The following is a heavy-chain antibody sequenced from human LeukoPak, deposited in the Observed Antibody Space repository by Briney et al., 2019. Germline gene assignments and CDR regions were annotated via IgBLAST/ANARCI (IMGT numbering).Heavy chain of an antibody. J-gene: IGHJ4*02. V-gene: IGHV1-69*05. D-gene: IGHD3-3*02. Sequence: GASVKFSCKASGGTFSSYAISWVRQAPGQGLEWMGGIIPIFGTANYAQKFQGRVTITTDESTSTAYMELSSLRSEDTAVYYCAGVFVSRIFGVANPAYYFDYWGQGTLVTVSS. CDR3: AGVFVSRIFGVANPAYYFDY. CDR1: GGTFSSYA. CDR2: IIPIFGTA.